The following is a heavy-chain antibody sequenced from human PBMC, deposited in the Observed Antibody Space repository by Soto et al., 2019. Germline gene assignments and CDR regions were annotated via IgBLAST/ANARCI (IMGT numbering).Heavy chain of an antibody. CDR3: ASHIVVVPAAIWVHYFDY. J-gene: IGHJ4*02. D-gene: IGHD2-2*01. V-gene: IGHV4-39*01. CDR1: GGSISSSSYY. Sequence: SETLSLTCTVSGGSISSSSYYWGWIRQPPGKGLEWIGSIYYSGSTYYNPSLKSRVTISVDTSKNQFSLKLSSVTAADTAVYYCASHIVVVPAAIWVHYFDYWGQGTLVTVSS. CDR2: IYYSGST.